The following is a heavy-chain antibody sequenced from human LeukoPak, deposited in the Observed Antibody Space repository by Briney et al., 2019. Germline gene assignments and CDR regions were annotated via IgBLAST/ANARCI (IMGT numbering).Heavy chain of an antibody. CDR3: ARNFALDY. V-gene: IGHV3-53*01. Sequence: GGSLRLSCAASGFTFSSYEMDWVRQAPGKGLEWVSVIYSGGSTYYADSVKGRFTISRDNSKNTLFLQMNSLRAEDTAVYYCARNFALDYWGQGTLVTVSS. CDR2: IYSGGST. J-gene: IGHJ4*02. CDR1: GFTFSSYE.